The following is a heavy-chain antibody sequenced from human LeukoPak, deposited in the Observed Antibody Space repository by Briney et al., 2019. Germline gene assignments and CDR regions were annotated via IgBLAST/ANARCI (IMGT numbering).Heavy chain of an antibody. D-gene: IGHD1-1*01. CDR1: GFSFSGDY. CDR2: ISGNGVTT. J-gene: IGHJ6*02. CDR3: ARETNREQDI. Sequence: GGSLRLSCAASGFSFSGDYIHWVRQAPGKGLEYVSAISGNGVTTHYTNSVKGRFTISRDNSKNTVYLQMGSLSTEDTAVYYCARETNREQDIWGQGTTVTVSS. V-gene: IGHV3-64*01.